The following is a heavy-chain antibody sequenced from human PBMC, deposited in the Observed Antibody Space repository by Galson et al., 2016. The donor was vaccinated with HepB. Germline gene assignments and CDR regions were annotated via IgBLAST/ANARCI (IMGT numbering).Heavy chain of an antibody. V-gene: IGHV3-23*01. CDR3: ARRKWGGGCHSPDDY. J-gene: IGHJ4*02. D-gene: IGHD6-19*01. CDR2: ISGSGSTT. Sequence: SLRLSCAASGFTFRTYAMNWVRQAPGKGLEWVSGISGSGSTTHYADSVKGRFTISRDKSKNTPNLQMISLRGDHTAVYYCARRKWGGGCHSPDDYWGQGTLVTVSS. CDR1: GFTFRTYA.